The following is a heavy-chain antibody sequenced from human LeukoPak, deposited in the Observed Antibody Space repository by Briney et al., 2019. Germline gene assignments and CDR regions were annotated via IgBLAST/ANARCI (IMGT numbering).Heavy chain of an antibody. V-gene: IGHV3-23*01. J-gene: IGHJ4*02. D-gene: IGHD3-22*01. CDR3: ARVDSSGYSYYFDY. Sequence: PGGSLRLPCAASGFTFSSYAMSWVRQAPGKGLEWVSAISGSGGSTYYADSVKGRFTISRDNAKNSLYLQMNSLRAEDTAVYYCARVDSSGYSYYFDYWGQGTLVTVSS. CDR1: GFTFSSYA. CDR2: ISGSGGST.